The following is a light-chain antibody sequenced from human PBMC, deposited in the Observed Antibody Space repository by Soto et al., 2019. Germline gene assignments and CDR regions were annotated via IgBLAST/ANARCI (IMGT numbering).Light chain of an antibody. Sequence: DIQMTQSPSTLSASVGDRATITCRASQSISSWLAWYQQKPGKAPKLLIYKASSLESGVPSRFSGSGSVTEFTLTISSLQPDDFATYYCQQYNSYPLTFGQGTKVEIK. J-gene: IGKJ1*01. V-gene: IGKV1-5*03. CDR1: QSISSW. CDR3: QQYNSYPLT. CDR2: KAS.